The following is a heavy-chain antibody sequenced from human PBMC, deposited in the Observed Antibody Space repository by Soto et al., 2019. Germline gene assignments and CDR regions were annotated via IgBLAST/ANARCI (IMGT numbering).Heavy chain of an antibody. V-gene: IGHV4-39*01. CDR3: AGLNNYEINWFDP. CDR1: SGSISSRSYC. CDR2: MCYSGNT. D-gene: IGHD4-4*01. J-gene: IGHJ5*02. Sequence: TSETLSLTCSVSSGSISSRSYCWGWIRQPPGKGLEWIGNMCYSGNTYYNPSLKSRVTMSVDTSKNQFPLKLSSVTAADTAVYFCAGLNNYEINWFDPWGQGTLVTVSS.